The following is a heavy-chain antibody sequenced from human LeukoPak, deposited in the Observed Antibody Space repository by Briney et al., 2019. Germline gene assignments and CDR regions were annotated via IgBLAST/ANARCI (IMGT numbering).Heavy chain of an antibody. V-gene: IGHV3-74*01. CDR3: ARVRMGDDFNPFDY. J-gene: IGHJ4*02. D-gene: IGHD3-16*01. CDR2: INSDGSST. CDR1: GFTFSSYW. Sequence: PGGSLRLSCAASGFTFSSYWMHWVRQAPGEGLVWVSRINSDGSSTNYADSVKGRFTISRDNAKNTLYLQMNSLRAEDSAVYYCARVRMGDDFNPFDYWGQGTLVTVSS.